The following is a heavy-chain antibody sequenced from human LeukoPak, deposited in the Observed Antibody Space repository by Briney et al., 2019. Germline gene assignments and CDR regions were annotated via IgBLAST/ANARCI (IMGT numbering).Heavy chain of an antibody. CDR3: ARVPYYDLWSGPGYFDY. J-gene: IGHJ4*02. D-gene: IGHD3-3*01. Sequence: GGSLRLSCAASGFTVSSNYMTWVRQAPGKGLEWVSVIYSGGNTYSADSVKGRFTISRDNFKNTLYLQMDSLRAEDTAVYYCARVPYYDLWSGPGYFDYWGQGTLVTVSA. CDR2: IYSGGNT. V-gene: IGHV3-66*01. CDR1: GFTVSSNY.